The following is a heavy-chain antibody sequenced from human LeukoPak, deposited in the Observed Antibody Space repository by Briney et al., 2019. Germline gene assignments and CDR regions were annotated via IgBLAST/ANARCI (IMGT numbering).Heavy chain of an antibody. J-gene: IGHJ4*02. D-gene: IGHD4-17*01. V-gene: IGHV3-11*04. CDR2: ISSSGSTI. CDR3: ARLWVYGDYVDY. CDR1: GFTFSDYY. Sequence: GGSLRLSCAASGFTFSDYYMSWIRQAPGKGLEWVSYISSSGSTIYYADSVKGRFTISRDNAKNSLYLQMNRLRAEDTAVYYCARLWVYGDYVDYWGQGTLVTVSS.